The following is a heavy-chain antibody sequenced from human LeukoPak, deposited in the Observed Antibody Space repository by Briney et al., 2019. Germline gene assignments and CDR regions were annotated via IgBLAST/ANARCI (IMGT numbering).Heavy chain of an antibody. CDR3: ARGPSPGIAAAGTPLGY. D-gene: IGHD6-13*01. CDR2: INHSGST. CDR1: GGSFSGYY. V-gene: IGHV4-34*01. J-gene: IGHJ4*02. Sequence: PSETLSLTCAVYGGSFSGYYWSWIRQPPGKGLKWIGEINHSGSTNYNPSLKSRVTISVDTSKNQFSLKLSSVTAADTAVYYCARGPSPGIAAAGTPLGYWGQGTLVTVSS.